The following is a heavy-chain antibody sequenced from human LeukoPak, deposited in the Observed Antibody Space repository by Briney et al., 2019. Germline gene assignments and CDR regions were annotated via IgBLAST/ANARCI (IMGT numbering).Heavy chain of an antibody. CDR2: ISGSGGST. CDR3: AKRLIFGELLYYSDY. Sequence: GGSLRLSCAASGFTFSSYAMSWVRQAPGKGLEWVSTISGSGGSTYYADSVKGRFTISRDNSKNTLYLQMNSLRAEDTAIYYCAKRLIFGELLYYSDYWGQGTLVTVSS. V-gene: IGHV3-23*01. D-gene: IGHD3-10*01. CDR1: GFTFSSYA. J-gene: IGHJ4*02.